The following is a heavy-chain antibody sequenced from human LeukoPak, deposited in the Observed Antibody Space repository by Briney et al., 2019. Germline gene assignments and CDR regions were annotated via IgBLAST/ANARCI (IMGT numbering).Heavy chain of an antibody. V-gene: IGHV3-23*01. D-gene: IGHD3-22*01. J-gene: IGHJ4*02. Sequence: SGGSLRLSCAASGFTFSSYAMSWVRQAPGKGLEWVSAISGSGGSTYYADSVKGRFTISRDNSKNTLYLQMNSLRAEDTAVYYCARDREEGYYDSSGYYYGYFDYWGQGTLVTVSS. CDR3: ARDREEGYYDSSGYYYGYFDY. CDR2: ISGSGGST. CDR1: GFTFSSYA.